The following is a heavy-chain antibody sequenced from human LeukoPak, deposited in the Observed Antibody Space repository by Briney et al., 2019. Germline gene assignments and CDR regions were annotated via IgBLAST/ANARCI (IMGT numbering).Heavy chain of an antibody. CDR1: GGSFSGYD. D-gene: IGHD4-11*01. CDR3: ARSPTVATYAY. CDR2: INHSGST. J-gene: IGHJ4*02. Sequence: SETLSLTCAVYGGSFSGYDWSWIRQPPGKGLEWIGEINHSGSTNYNPSLKSRVTISVDTSKNQFSLKLSSVPAADTAVYYCARSPTVATYAYWGQGTLVTVSS. V-gene: IGHV4-34*01.